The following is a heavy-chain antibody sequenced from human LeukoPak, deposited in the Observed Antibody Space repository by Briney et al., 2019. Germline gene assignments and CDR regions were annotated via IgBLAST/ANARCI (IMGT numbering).Heavy chain of an antibody. Sequence: RGSLRLSCAASGFIFSDYGMHWVRQAPGKGLEWVSFIRRDGSLELYAGSVQGRFTISRDNSKNTVYLQMNSLRAEDTAVYYCAGGWGPMVVSYWGQGTLVTVSS. J-gene: IGHJ4*02. CDR3: AGGWGPMVVSY. V-gene: IGHV3-30*02. CDR2: IRRDGSLE. D-gene: IGHD2-8*02. CDR1: GFIFSDYG.